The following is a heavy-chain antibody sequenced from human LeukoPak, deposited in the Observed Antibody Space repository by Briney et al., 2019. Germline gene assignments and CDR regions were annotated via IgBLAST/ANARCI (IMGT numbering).Heavy chain of an antibody. CDR2: INQDGTEK. D-gene: IGHD3-10*01. V-gene: IGHV3-7*01. CDR3: AKEGAFPIITYDS. CDR1: GFTFSGFW. Sequence: PGGSLRLSCAASGFTFSGFWMNWLRQAPGKGLEWVANINQDGTEKYFVDSVKGRFTSSRDNAKRSVYLQMNCLRAEDTAVYYCAKEGAFPIITYDSWGQGTLVTVSS. J-gene: IGHJ5*01.